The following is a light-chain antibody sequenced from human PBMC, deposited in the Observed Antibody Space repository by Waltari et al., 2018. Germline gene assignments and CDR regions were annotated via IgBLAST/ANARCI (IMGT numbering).Light chain of an antibody. J-gene: IGKJ1*01. CDR3: RQYNNWPLRT. CDR2: VAS. CDR1: QSVSSN. Sequence: EIVMTQSPATLSVSPGERATLSCRASQSVSSNLAWYQQKPGQAPRHLIYVASTRATGIPARFSGSGSGTEFTLTISSLQSEDFAVYYCRQYNNWPLRTFGQGTKVEIK. V-gene: IGKV3-15*01.